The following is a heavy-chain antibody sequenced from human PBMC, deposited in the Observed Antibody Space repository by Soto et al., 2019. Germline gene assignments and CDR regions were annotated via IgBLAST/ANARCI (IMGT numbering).Heavy chain of an antibody. CDR1: GGTFSPYT. Sequence: QVHLVQSGAEVKKPGPSVKVSCKASGGTFSPYTINWVRQAPGQGLECMGRISPFLGVTNHAQKFQDRVRITADKSTSTAYLEFRSLRSEDTAVYYCTRDWDSSVYTWEFGGHWEQGTLVTVSS. D-gene: IGHD3-10*01. CDR3: TRDWDSSVYTWEFGGH. V-gene: IGHV1-69*08. CDR2: ISPFLGVT. J-gene: IGHJ4*02.